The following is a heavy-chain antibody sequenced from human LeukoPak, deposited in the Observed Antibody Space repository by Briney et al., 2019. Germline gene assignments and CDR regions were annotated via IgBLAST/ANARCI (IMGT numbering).Heavy chain of an antibody. CDR2: ISWNSGSI. CDR3: APETGRSFY. Sequence: PGGSLRLSCAASGFTFDDYAMHWVRQAPGKGLEWVSGISWNSGSIGYAESVKGRFTISRDNAKNSLYLQMNSLRAEDTAVYYCAPETGRSFYWGQGPLVTVSS. D-gene: IGHD6-6*01. CDR1: GFTFDDYA. V-gene: IGHV3-9*01. J-gene: IGHJ1*01.